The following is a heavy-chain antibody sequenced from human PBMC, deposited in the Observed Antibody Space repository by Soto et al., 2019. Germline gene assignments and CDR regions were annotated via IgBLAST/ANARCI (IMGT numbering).Heavy chain of an antibody. CDR3: ARVQTFWSGFDYYYMDV. CDR2: ISAYNGNT. D-gene: IGHD3-3*01. J-gene: IGHJ6*03. V-gene: IGHV1-18*01. CDR1: GYTFTSYG. Sequence: SVKVSCKASGYTFTSYGISWVRQAPGQGLEWMGWISAYNGNTNYAQKLQGRVTMTTDTSTSTAYMELRSLRSDDTAVYYCARVQTFWSGFDYYYMDVWGKGTTVTVSS.